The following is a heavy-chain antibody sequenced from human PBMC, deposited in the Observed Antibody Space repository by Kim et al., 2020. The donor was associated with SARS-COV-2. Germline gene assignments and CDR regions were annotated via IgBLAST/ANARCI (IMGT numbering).Heavy chain of an antibody. CDR1: GFSFNSYW. J-gene: IGHJ2*01. Sequence: GGSLRLSCVASGFSFNSYWMNWVRQAPGKGLEWVANIKQDGSETYYVDSVRGRFTISRDNANNSPYLQMNSLRADDTAVYYCARCPSYYDSTGYYYPYWYFDLWGRGTLAAVSS. CDR3: ARCPSYYDSTGYYYPYWYFDL. D-gene: IGHD3-22*01. V-gene: IGHV3-7*01. CDR2: IKQDGSET.